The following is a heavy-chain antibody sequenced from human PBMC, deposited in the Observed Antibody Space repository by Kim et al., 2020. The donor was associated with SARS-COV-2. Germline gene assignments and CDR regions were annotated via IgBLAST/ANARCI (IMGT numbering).Heavy chain of an antibody. J-gene: IGHJ5*02. V-gene: IGHV3-30*04. D-gene: IGHD3-10*01. CDR2: ISYDGSNK. Sequence: GGSLRLSCAASGFTFSSYAMHWVRQAPGKGLEWVAVISYDGSNKYYADSVKGRFTISRDNSKNTLYLQMNSLRAEDTAVYYCARAELWFGELSSFDPWG. CDR1: GFTFSSYA. CDR3: ARAELWFGELSSFDP.